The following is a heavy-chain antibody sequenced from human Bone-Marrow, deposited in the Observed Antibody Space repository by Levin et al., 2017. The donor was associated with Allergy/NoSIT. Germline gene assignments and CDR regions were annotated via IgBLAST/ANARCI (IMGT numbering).Heavy chain of an antibody. CDR2: ISYDGNNK. CDR1: GFPFSYYS. V-gene: IGHV3-30-3*01. D-gene: IGHD1-26*01. J-gene: IGHJ4*01. CDR3: ARGRHTVMELAFDY. Sequence: SGGSLRLSCAASGFPFSYYSMHWVRQAPGKGLEWVAVISYDGNNKNYADSVKGRFTISRDTSKNTLYVQMNSLRGEDTAVYYCARGRHTVMELAFDYWGKGTLVTVSS.